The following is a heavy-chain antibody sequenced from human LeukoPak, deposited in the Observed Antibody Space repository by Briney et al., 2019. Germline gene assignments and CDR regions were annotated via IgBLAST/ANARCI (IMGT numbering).Heavy chain of an antibody. D-gene: IGHD6-13*01. CDR2: INPSGGSA. Sequence: ASVKVSCKASGYTFTSYYMHWVRQAPGQGLEWMGIINPSGGSASYAQKFQGRVTMTRDTSTSTVYMELSSLRSEDTAVYYCARVVWQLRAFDIWGQGTMVTVSS. V-gene: IGHV1-46*01. J-gene: IGHJ3*02. CDR1: GYTFTSYY. CDR3: ARVVWQLRAFDI.